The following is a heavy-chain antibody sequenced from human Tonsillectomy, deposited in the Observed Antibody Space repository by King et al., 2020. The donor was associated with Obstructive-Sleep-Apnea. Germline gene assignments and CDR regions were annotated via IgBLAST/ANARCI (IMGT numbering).Heavy chain of an antibody. D-gene: IGHD3-10*01. Sequence: QLQESGPGLVKPSETLSLTCTVSGGSISSSSYYWGWIRQPPGKGLEWIGSIYYSGSTYYNPSLKSRVTISVDTSKNQFSLKLSSVTAADTAVYYCAREPFGELSNFDYWGQGTLVTVSS. J-gene: IGHJ4*02. CDR2: IYYSGST. CDR1: GGSISSSSYY. V-gene: IGHV4-39*07. CDR3: AREPFGELSNFDY.